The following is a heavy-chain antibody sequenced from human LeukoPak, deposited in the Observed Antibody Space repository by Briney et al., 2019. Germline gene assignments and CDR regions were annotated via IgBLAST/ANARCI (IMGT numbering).Heavy chain of an antibody. CDR3: AKVTAVVVAATPSDY. D-gene: IGHD2-15*01. V-gene: IGHV3-30*02. CDR2: IRYDGSNK. CDR1: GFTFSSYG. J-gene: IGHJ4*02. Sequence: PGGSLRLSCAASGFTFSSYGMHWVRQAPGKGLEWVAFIRYDGSNKYYADSVKGRFTISRDNSKNTLYLQMNSLRAEDTAVYYCAKVTAVVVAATPSDYWGQGTLVTVSS.